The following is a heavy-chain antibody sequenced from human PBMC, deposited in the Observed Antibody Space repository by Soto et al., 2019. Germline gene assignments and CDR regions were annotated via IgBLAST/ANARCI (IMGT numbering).Heavy chain of an antibody. D-gene: IGHD6-19*01. V-gene: IGHV1-3*01. J-gene: IGHJ2*01. CDR3: ARSGYSSGWYHWYFDF. Sequence: ASVKVSCKASGYIFTNCAIHWVRQAPGQRLEWMGWINGGNGNTKYSQEFQGRVTITRDTSASTGYMDLSSLRFEDTAVYYCARSGYSSGWYHWYFDFWGRGTLVTVSS. CDR1: GYIFTNCA. CDR2: INGGNGNT.